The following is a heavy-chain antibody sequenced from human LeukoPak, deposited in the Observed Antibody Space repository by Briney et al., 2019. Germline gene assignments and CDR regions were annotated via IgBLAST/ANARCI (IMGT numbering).Heavy chain of an antibody. CDR2: ISGSGGST. CDR3: AKDSSSWYDSFDY. CDR1: GFTFSSYA. V-gene: IGHV3-23*01. Sequence: GGSLRLSCAASGFTFSSYAMSWVRQAPGKGLEWVSAISGSGGSTYYADSVKGRFTISRDNSKSTLYLQMNSLRAEDTAVYYCAKDSSSWYDSFDYWGQGTLVTVSS. J-gene: IGHJ4*02. D-gene: IGHD6-13*01.